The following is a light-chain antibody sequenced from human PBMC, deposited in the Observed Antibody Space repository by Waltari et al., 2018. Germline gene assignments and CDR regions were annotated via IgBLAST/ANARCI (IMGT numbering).Light chain of an antibody. CDR2: AAS. J-gene: IGKJ2*01. CDR3: QQYNNWPPMYT. CDR1: QSVSSN. Sequence: EIVMTQSPATLSVSPGERVTLSCRASQSVSSNLAWYQQKPGQAPRVLIYAASTRATGIPARFSGSGSGTEFTLTISSLQSEDFAAYYCQQYNNWPPMYTFGQGTKLEIK. V-gene: IGKV3-15*01.